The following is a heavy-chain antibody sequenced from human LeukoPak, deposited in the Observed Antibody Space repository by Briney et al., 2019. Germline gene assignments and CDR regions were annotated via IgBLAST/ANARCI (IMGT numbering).Heavy chain of an antibody. V-gene: IGHV1-2*02. Sequence: GASVKGSCKASGYTFTGYYMQWGRRAPGQGLEGRGWINPNSGGTNYAQKFQGRVNMTRDTSISTAYMELSRLRSDDTAVYYCARSRCSSTSCYGGEWGQGTLVTVSS. CDR1: GYTFTGYY. J-gene: IGHJ4*02. D-gene: IGHD2-2*01. CDR2: INPNSGGT. CDR3: ARSRCSSTSCYGGE.